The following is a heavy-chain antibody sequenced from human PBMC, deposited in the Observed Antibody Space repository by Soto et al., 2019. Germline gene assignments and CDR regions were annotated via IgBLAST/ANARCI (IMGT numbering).Heavy chain of an antibody. CDR2: FSGGGGGT. D-gene: IGHD6-6*01. V-gene: IGHV3-23*01. J-gene: IGHJ5*01. CDR1: GFIISDYG. CDR3: VRDVAGGARFVRFDS. Sequence: EVQLLESGGGLVQPGGSLRLSCAVSGFIISDYGVTWVRQAPGKGLEWVSGFSGGGGGTFYADSVKGRFTISRDDPKNTAYLQMNSLGAEDTAVYYCVRDVAGGARFVRFDSWGRGTRVTVSS.